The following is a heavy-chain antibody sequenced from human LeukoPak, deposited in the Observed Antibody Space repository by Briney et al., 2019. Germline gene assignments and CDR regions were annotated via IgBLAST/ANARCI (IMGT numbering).Heavy chain of an antibody. Sequence: SETLSLTCTVPGGSISSYYWSWIRQPAGKGLEWIGRIYTSGSTNYNPSLKSRVTMSVDTSKNQFSLKLSSVTAADTAVYYCAREDILTGGYYFDYWGQGTLVTVSS. CDR2: IYTSGST. V-gene: IGHV4-4*07. D-gene: IGHD3-9*01. CDR1: GGSISSYY. J-gene: IGHJ4*02. CDR3: AREDILTGGYYFDY.